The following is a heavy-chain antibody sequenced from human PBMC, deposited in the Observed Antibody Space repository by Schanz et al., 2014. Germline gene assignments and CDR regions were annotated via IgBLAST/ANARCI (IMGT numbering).Heavy chain of an antibody. J-gene: IGHJ4*02. Sequence: EVQLLESGGGLVQPGGSLRLSCLASGFAFSSYGMNWLRQAPGKGLEWVSVIGVDGTTTYYADSVKGRFTISRDNAENTLYLQMNSLRPEDTAVYYCARGGFGEVSYFDYWGQGTLVTVSS. CDR3: ARGGFGEVSYFDY. CDR2: IGVDGTTT. CDR1: GFAFSSYG. D-gene: IGHD3-10*01. V-gene: IGHV3-23*01.